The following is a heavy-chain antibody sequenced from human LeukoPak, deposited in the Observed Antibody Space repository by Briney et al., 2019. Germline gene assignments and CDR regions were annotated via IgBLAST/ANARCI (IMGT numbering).Heavy chain of an antibody. Sequence: SETLSLTCTVSGGSINNYCWSWIRQPPGKGLEWIGFFDNSGSTNYNPSLKSRVTISVDTSKNQASLKLNSVTAADTAVYYCARGVFQWPARIDYWGQGTLVTVSS. CDR2: FDNSGST. D-gene: IGHD6-19*01. J-gene: IGHJ4*02. CDR3: ARGVFQWPARIDY. CDR1: GGSINNYC. V-gene: IGHV4-59*08.